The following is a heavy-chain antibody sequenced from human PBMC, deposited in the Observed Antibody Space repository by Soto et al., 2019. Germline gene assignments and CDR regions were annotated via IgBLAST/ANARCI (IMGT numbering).Heavy chain of an antibody. D-gene: IGHD6-13*01. CDR3: ARGSYSSSWYWGTGDYYGMDV. V-gene: IGHV3-13*05. CDR1: GFTFSSYD. J-gene: IGHJ6*02. CDR2: IGTAGDP. Sequence: GGSLRLSCAASGFTFSSYDMHWVRQATGKGLEWVSAIGTAGDPYYPGSVKGRFTISRENTKNSLYLQMNSLRAGDTAVYYCARGSYSSSWYWGTGDYYGMDVWGQGTTVTVSS.